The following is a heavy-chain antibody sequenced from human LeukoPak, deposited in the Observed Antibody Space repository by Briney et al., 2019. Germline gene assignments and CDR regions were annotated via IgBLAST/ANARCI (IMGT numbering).Heavy chain of an antibody. V-gene: IGHV3-20*04. CDR1: GFTFDDYG. D-gene: IGHD6-19*01. CDR2: INWNGGST. CDR3: ARGAFSSGWLYYFDY. Sequence: GGSLRLSCAASGFTFDDYGMSRVRQAPGKGLEWVSGINWNGGSTGYADSVKGRFTISRDNAKNSLYLQMNSLRAEDTALYYCARGAFSSGWLYYFDYWGQGTLVTVSS. J-gene: IGHJ4*02.